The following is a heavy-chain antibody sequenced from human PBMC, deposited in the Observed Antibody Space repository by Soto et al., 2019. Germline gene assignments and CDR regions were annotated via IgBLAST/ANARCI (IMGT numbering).Heavy chain of an antibody. V-gene: IGHV1-2*04. D-gene: IGHD4-4*01. CDR3: ARGESTVTTSWFDP. J-gene: IGHJ5*02. Sequence: ASVKVSCKASGYTFTGYYMHWVRQAPGQGLEWMGWINPNSGVTNYAQKFQGWVTMTRDTSISTAYMELSRLRSDDTAVYYCARGESTVTTSWFDPWGQGTLVTVSS. CDR2: INPNSGVT. CDR1: GYTFTGYY.